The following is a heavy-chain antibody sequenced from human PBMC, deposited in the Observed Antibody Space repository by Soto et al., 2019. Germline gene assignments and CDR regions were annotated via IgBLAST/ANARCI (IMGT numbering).Heavy chain of an antibody. CDR3: ARDGDYVWGSYRWSDAFDI. CDR2: ISSSSSYI. V-gene: IGHV3-21*06. Sequence: EVQLVESGGGLVKPGGSLRLSCAASGFTFSSYSMNWVRQAPGKGLEWVSSISSSSSYIYYADSVKGRFTISRDNTKNSLYLAMNSLRAEDTAVYYCARDGDYVWGSYRWSDAFDIWGQGTMVTVSS. CDR1: GFTFSSYS. D-gene: IGHD3-16*02. J-gene: IGHJ3*02.